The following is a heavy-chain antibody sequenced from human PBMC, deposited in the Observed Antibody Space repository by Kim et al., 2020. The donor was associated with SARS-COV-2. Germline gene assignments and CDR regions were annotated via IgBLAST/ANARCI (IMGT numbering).Heavy chain of an antibody. Sequence: ASVKVSCKASGYNFKTYGISWVRQAPGQGPEWMGWISGFNGNTNYAENIKDRIILTTDADTSTAYMELMTLTSDDTALYFCARAGRYYYGSGGSPAYNYGMDVWGQGTTVIVS. V-gene: IGHV1-18*01. CDR2: ISGFNGNT. J-gene: IGHJ6*02. CDR3: ARAGRYYYGSGGSPAYNYGMDV. D-gene: IGHD3-10*01. CDR1: GYNFKTYG.